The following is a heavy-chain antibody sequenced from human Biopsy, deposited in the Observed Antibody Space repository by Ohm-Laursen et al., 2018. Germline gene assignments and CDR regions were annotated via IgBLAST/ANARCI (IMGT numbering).Heavy chain of an antibody. J-gene: IGHJ4*02. D-gene: IGHD3-10*01. V-gene: IGHV3-53*01. Sequence: SLRLSCTASGLSIGTNYMTWVRQAPGKGPDWVSIIFAGGGRTYYPDSVKGRFTISRDISENTVSLQMNSLRAEDTAVYYCARTIMVGGVILNYFDYWGQGTLVTVSS. CDR1: GLSIGTNY. CDR2: IFAGGGRT. CDR3: ARTIMVGGVILNYFDY.